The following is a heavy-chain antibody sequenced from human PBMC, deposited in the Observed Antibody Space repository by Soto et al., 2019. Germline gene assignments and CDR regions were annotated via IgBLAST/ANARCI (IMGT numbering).Heavy chain of an antibody. Sequence: SGPTLVNPTQTLTLTCTFSGFSLSTSGVGVGWIRQPPGKALEWLALIYWDDDKRYSQSLKSRLTITKDTSKNQVVLTMTNMDPVDTATYYCAHSGYYDSSGYPNPDAFDIWGQGTMVTVSS. D-gene: IGHD3-22*01. CDR3: AHSGYYDSSGYPNPDAFDI. CDR1: GFSLSTSGVG. J-gene: IGHJ3*02. V-gene: IGHV2-5*02. CDR2: IYWDDDK.